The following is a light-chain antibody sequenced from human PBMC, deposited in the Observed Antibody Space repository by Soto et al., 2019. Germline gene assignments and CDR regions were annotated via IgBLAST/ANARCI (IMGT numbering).Light chain of an antibody. V-gene: IGKV3D-15*01. CDR2: GAS. J-gene: IGKJ1*01. CDR3: QQYYNWPPRT. CDR1: QSINSK. Sequence: EIVMTQSPTTLSVSPGESATLSCRASQSINSKLAWYQQKPGQAPRLLIYGASTRAAGIPARFSGSGFGTEFTLTISSLQSEDFAVYYCQQYYNWPPRTFGQGNKVEIK.